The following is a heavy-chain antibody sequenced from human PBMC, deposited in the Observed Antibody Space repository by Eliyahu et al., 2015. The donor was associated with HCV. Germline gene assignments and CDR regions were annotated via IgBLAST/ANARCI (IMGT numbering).Heavy chain of an antibody. V-gene: IGHV3-7*01. CDR3: ARAPRDF. CDR1: GFTXXASW. CDR2: IKEDGSEK. J-gene: IGHJ4*02. Sequence: EVHLVESGGGLVQPGGSLRLSCAASGFTXXASWXXWXRQAPGKGLEWVANIKEDGSEKIYVDSVRGRFTISRDNAKNSLYLQMNSLRVEDTAVYYCARAPRDFWGQGTLVTVSS.